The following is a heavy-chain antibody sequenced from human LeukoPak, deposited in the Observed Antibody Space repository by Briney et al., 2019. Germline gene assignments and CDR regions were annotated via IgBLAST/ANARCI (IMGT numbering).Heavy chain of an antibody. Sequence: SVKVSCKASGGTFSSYAISWVRQAPGQGLEWMGRIIPILGIANYAQKFQGRVTITADKSTSTAYMELSSLRSEDTAVYYCASLSNDYGHIFDYWGQGTLVTVSS. J-gene: IGHJ4*02. D-gene: IGHD4-17*01. CDR1: GGTFSSYA. CDR2: IIPILGIA. CDR3: ASLSNDYGHIFDY. V-gene: IGHV1-69*04.